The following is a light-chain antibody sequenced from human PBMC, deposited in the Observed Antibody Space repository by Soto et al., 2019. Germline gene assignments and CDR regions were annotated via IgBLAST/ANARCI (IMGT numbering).Light chain of an antibody. CDR1: QSISCW. J-gene: IGKJ1*01. V-gene: IGKV1-5*03. Sequence: DIQMTQSPSTLSASVGDRVTITCRASQSISCWLAWYQQKPGKAPKLPIYKASSLESGGPSRFSGSGYGTESALTISRLQPDDCAAYYCQQYNSYWTFGQGTKVEIK. CDR2: KAS. CDR3: QQYNSYWT.